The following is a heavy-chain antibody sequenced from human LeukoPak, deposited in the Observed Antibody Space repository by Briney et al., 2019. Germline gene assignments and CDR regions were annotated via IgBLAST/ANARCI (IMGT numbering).Heavy chain of an antibody. V-gene: IGHV3-48*03. CDR1: GFTFSSYE. D-gene: IGHD3-22*01. J-gene: IGHJ6*03. Sequence: GGSLRLSCAASGFTFSSYEMNWVRQAPGKGLEWVSYISSSGSTIYYADSVKGRFTISRDNAKNSLYLQMNSLRAEDTAVYYCARSPYYYDSSGYPHDYYYMDVWGKGTTVTVSS. CDR3: ARSPYYYDSSGYPHDYYYMDV. CDR2: ISSSGSTI.